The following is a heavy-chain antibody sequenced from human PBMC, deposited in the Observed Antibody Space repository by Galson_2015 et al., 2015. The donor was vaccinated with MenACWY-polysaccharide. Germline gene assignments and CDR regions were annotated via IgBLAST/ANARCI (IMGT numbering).Heavy chain of an antibody. D-gene: IGHD2-2*01. CDR3: ARDYCSRTSCYGLDG. Sequence: SLRLSCAASGFTFNSYAMHWVRQAPGKGLEWVAVISYDETNKYYADSVKGRFTISRDNSKNTLYLQMNSLRAEDAAVYYCARDYCSRTSCYGLDGWGQGTTVIVSS. CDR1: GFTFNSYA. J-gene: IGHJ6*02. CDR2: ISYDETNK. V-gene: IGHV3-30-3*01.